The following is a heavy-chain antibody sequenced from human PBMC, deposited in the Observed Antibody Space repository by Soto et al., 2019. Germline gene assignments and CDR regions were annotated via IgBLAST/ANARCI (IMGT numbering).Heavy chain of an antibody. CDR3: ASVNEIIVVPWFEA. Sequence: PGKGLECIGSIYYSGSTYYNPSLKSRVTISVDTSKNQFSLKLSSVTAADTVVFFRASVNEIIVVPWFEAWGQRTWVTV. D-gene: IGHD2-15*01. V-gene: IGHV4-39*01. CDR2: IYYSGST. J-gene: IGHJ5*02.